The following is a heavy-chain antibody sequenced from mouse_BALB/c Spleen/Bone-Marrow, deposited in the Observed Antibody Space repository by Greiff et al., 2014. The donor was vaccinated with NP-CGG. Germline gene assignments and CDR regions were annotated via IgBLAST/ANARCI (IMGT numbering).Heavy chain of an antibody. CDR3: ARDSPYAMDY. Sequence: VQLQQSGAELVKPGASVKLSCTASGFNIKDTYMHWVKQRPEQGLEWIGRIDPANGNTKYDPKFQGKATITADTSSNTAYLQLSSLTSGDTAVYYCARDSPYAMDYWGQGTSVTVSS. CDR2: IDPANGNT. V-gene: IGHV14-3*02. CDR1: GFNIKDTY. J-gene: IGHJ4*01.